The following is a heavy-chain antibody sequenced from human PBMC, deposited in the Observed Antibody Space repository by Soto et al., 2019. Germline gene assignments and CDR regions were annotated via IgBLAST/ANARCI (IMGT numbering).Heavy chain of an antibody. CDR2: ISVSAHIA. D-gene: IGHD3-22*01. CDR1: GFTIRNYA. V-gene: IGHV3-23*01. Sequence: SGFTIRNYAMNWVRQAHGKGLEQVAGISVSAHIAYYADSVKGRFTIAGDNSNSTRFLQMNSLRADDTAVYYCAKSGVFDSSSYHHPHLDSCRPGGRGTVAS. CDR3: AKSGVFDSSSYHHPHLDS. J-gene: IGHJ4*02.